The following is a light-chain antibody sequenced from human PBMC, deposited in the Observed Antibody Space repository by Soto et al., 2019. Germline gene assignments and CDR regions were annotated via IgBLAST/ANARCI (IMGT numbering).Light chain of an antibody. CDR2: DVS. CDR1: SSDVGGYNY. Sequence: QSAPTQPRSVSGSPGQSVTISCTGTSSDVGGYNYVSWYQQHPGKAPKLMIYDVSKRPSGVPDRFSGSKSGNTASVAISGLQAEDEADYYCCSYAGNYTLLFGGGTKVTVL. V-gene: IGLV2-11*01. J-gene: IGLJ2*01. CDR3: CSYAGNYTLL.